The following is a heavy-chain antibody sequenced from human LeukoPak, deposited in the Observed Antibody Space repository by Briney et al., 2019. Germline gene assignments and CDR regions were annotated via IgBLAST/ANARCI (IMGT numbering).Heavy chain of an antibody. D-gene: IGHD3-10*01. V-gene: IGHV3-48*03. J-gene: IGHJ5*02. Sequence: PGGSLRLSCAASRFTFSSYAMSWVRQAPGKGLEWVSYISSSGSTIYHADSVKGRFTTSRDNAKNSLYLQMNSLRAEDTAVYYCARVGFRYGSASNWFDPWGQGTLVTVSS. CDR1: RFTFSSYA. CDR2: ISSSGSTI. CDR3: ARVGFRYGSASNWFDP.